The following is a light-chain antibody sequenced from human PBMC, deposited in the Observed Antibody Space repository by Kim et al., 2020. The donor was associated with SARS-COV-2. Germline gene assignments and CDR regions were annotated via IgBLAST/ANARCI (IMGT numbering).Light chain of an antibody. Sequence: SITIPCTGTSSDIGGYKYVSWYQQHPGKAPKLVIYDVTNRPSGVSNRFSGSRSGNTASLTISGLQAEDEADYYCSSFTGRTTYVFGTGTKVTVL. CDR1: SSDIGGYKY. J-gene: IGLJ1*01. V-gene: IGLV2-14*03. CDR3: SSFTGRTTYV. CDR2: DVT.